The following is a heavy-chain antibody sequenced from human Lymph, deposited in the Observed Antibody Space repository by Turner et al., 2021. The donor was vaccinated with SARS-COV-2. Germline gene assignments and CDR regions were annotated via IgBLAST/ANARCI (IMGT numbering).Heavy chain of an antibody. V-gene: IGHV3-53*04. D-gene: IGHD5-18*01. J-gene: IGHJ6*02. CDR1: GTTVSTNY. CDR2: IYSGVSS. Sequence: EVQLVESGGGLVQPGGYLRLSCTASGTTVSTNYMRWVRHAPGKGRVWVTFIYSGVSSYYAFSVKGRFTISRHKSKNTLYLQMDILRAEDTSLYYCARDLYTAGGMDVWGQGTTVTVSS. CDR3: ARDLYTAGGMDV.